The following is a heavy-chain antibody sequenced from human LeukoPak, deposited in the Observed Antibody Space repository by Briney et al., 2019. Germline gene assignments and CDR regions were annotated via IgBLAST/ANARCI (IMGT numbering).Heavy chain of an antibody. J-gene: IGHJ6*03. Sequence: GGSLRLSCAASGFTLSSYAMSWVRQAPGKGLEWVSSISASGGSTNYADSVKGRFTISRDNSKNTVYLQMNSLRAEDTVVYYCAKVMKGSERLTMVRGVIIKTAGLYYMDVWGKGTTVTISS. CDR3: AKVMKGSERLTMVRGVIIKTAGLYYMDV. CDR1: GFTLSSYA. CDR2: ISASGGST. D-gene: IGHD3-10*01. V-gene: IGHV3-23*01.